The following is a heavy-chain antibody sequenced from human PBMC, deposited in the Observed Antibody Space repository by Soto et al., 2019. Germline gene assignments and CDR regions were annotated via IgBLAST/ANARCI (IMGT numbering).Heavy chain of an antibody. V-gene: IGHV4-30-4*01. CDR2: IYYSGST. J-gene: IGHJ4*02. Sequence: SETLSLTCTVSGGSISSGDYYWSWIRQPPGKGLEWIGYIYYSGSTYYNPSLKSRVTISVDTSKNQFSLKLSSVTAADTAVYYCAREYYDSSGYYGGFDYWGQGTLVTVSS. D-gene: IGHD3-22*01. CDR1: GGSISSGDYY. CDR3: AREYYDSSGYYGGFDY.